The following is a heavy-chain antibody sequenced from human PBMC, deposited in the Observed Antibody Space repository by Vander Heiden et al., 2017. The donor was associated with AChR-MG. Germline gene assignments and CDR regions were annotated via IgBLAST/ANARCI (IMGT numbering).Heavy chain of an antibody. V-gene: IGHV3-9*01. J-gene: IGHJ4*02. Sequence: EVQLVESGGGLVQPGRSLRLSCAASGFTFDDYAMHWVRQAPGKGLEWVSGISWNSGSIGYADSVKGRFTISRDNAKNSLYLQMNSLRAEDTALYYCAKDVGYSYGPKGFDYWGQGTLVTVSS. D-gene: IGHD5-18*01. CDR1: GFTFDDYA. CDR3: AKDVGYSYGPKGFDY. CDR2: ISWNSGSI.